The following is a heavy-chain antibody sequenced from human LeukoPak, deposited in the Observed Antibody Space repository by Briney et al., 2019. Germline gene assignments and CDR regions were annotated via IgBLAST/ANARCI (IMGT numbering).Heavy chain of an antibody. Sequence: GESLRISCKGSGYSFTTYWISWVRQMPGKGLEWMGRIDPSDSYTNYSPSFQGHVTISADKSISTAYLQWSSLKASDTAMYYCARTPDCSGGSCYPDYWGQGTLVTVSS. CDR3: ARTPDCSGGSCYPDY. V-gene: IGHV5-10-1*01. D-gene: IGHD2-15*01. CDR2: IDPSDSYT. J-gene: IGHJ4*02. CDR1: GYSFTTYW.